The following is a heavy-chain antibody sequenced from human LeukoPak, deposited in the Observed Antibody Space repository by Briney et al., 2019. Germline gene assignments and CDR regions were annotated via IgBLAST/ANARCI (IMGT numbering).Heavy chain of an antibody. CDR2: IIPIFGTA. CDR1: GGTFSSYA. D-gene: IGHD2-2*01. J-gene: IGHJ4*02. Sequence: SVKVSCKASGGTFSSYAISWVRQAPGQGLEWMGGIIPIFGTANYAQKFQGRVTITADESTSTAYMELSSLRSEDTAVYYCARDCSSTSCRDYWGQGTLVTVSS. CDR3: ARDCSSTSCRDY. V-gene: IGHV1-69*13.